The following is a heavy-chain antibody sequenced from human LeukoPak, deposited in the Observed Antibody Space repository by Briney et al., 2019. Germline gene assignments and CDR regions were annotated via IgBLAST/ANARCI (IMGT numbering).Heavy chain of an antibody. D-gene: IGHD6-13*01. J-gene: IGHJ4*02. V-gene: IGHV1-3*01. CDR1: GYTFTSYA. CDR3: ARDSQQQLAYYFDY. Sequence: ASVKVSCKASGYTFTSYAMHWVRQAPGQRLEWMGWINAGNGNTKYSQKFQGRVTITRDTSASTAYMELSSLRSEDTAVYYCARDSQQQLAYYFDYWGQGTLVTVSS. CDR2: INAGNGNT.